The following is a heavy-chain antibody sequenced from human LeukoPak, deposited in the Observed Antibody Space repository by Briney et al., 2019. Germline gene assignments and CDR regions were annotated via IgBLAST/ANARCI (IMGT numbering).Heavy chain of an antibody. J-gene: IGHJ6*02. CDR1: GGSISSYY. Sequence: SETLSLTCTVSGGSISSYYWSWIRQPPGKGLEWIGYIYYSGSTNYNPSLKSRVTISVDTSKNQFSLKLSSVTAADTAVYYCAREPRGYDFWSGYQESYGMDVWGQGTTVPVSS. V-gene: IGHV4-59*01. CDR2: IYYSGST. D-gene: IGHD3-3*01. CDR3: AREPRGYDFWSGYQESYGMDV.